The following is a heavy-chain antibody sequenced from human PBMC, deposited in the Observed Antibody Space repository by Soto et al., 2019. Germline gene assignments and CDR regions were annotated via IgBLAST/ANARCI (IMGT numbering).Heavy chain of an antibody. CDR2: ISGSGFST. CDR1: GFTFNTYA. Sequence: EESLRLSCAASGFTFNTYAMSWVRQAPGQGLEWVSAISGSGFSTYYADSVKGRFSISSDSSKNTLFLQMNSLRADDTAVYFCATFTFGRPFDTWGQGTMVTVSS. CDR3: ATFTFGRPFDT. V-gene: IGHV3-23*01. J-gene: IGHJ3*02. D-gene: IGHD3-16*01.